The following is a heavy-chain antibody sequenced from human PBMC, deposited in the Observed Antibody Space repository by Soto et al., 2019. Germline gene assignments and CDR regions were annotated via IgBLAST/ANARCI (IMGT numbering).Heavy chain of an antibody. D-gene: IGHD1-1*01. CDR2: IWYDGSNK. CDR3: ATEHGKTVRAIFDY. V-gene: IGHV3-33*01. J-gene: IGHJ4*02. CDR1: GFTFSDYG. Sequence: QVQLVESGGGVVQPGRSLRLSCAASGFTFSDYGMHWVRQAPGKGLEWVAIIWYDGSNKYYADSVKGRFTISRDNSTNTLDLHMNSLRAENTAVYYCATEHGKTVRAIFDYWCQGTLVTVSS.